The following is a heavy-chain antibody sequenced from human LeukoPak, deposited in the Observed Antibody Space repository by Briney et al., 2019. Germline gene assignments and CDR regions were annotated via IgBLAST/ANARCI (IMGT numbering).Heavy chain of an antibody. CDR3: ARDSGYGYFDY. D-gene: IGHD5-12*01. CDR2: ISSSSSYI. J-gene: IGHJ4*02. V-gene: IGHV3-21*01. Sequence: GGSLRLSCAASGFTFSSYAMSWVRQAPGKGLEWVSSISSSSSYIYYADSVKGRFTISRDNAKNSLYLQMNSLRAEDTAVYYCARDSGYGYFDYWGQGTLVTVSS. CDR1: GFTFSSYA.